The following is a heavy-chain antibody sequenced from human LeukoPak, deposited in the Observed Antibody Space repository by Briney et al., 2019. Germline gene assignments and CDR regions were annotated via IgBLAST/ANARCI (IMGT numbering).Heavy chain of an antibody. D-gene: IGHD4-23*01. J-gene: IGHJ3*02. Sequence: GGSLRLSCAASGFTFSSYAMSWVRQAPGKGLEWVPAISGSGGSTYYADSVKGRFTISRDNSKNTLYLQMNSLRAEDTAVYYCAKHDYGGNWADAFDIWGQGTMVTVSS. CDR2: ISGSGGST. CDR1: GFTFSSYA. CDR3: AKHDYGGNWADAFDI. V-gene: IGHV3-23*01.